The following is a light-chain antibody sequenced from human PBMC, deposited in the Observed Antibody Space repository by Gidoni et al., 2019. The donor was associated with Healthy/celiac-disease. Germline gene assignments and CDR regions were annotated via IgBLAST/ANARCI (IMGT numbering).Light chain of an antibody. Sequence: DIVLTQSPGPLSLSPGESATLSCRASQSVSSSYLAWYQQKPGQAPRLLIYGASSRATGIPDRFSGSGSGTDFTLTISRLEPEDFAVYYCQQYGSSLLTFGGGSKVEIK. CDR3: QQYGSSLLT. CDR2: GAS. V-gene: IGKV3-20*01. CDR1: QSVSSSY. J-gene: IGKJ4*01.